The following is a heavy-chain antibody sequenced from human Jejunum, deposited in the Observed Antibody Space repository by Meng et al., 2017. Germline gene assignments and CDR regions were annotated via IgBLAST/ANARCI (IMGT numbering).Heavy chain of an antibody. J-gene: IGHJ5*01. D-gene: IGHD3-10*01. CDR1: GFIFDDYD. Sequence: GQKVGAGGGVAPPGGSLRLSCAASGFIFDDYDMTWVRQAPGKGLEWVSVILDRDGITSYADSVKGRFTISRDNSKNTLYLQMSSLRVDDTAVYHCANRAWLESWGQGTLVTVSS. V-gene: IGHV3-23*04. CDR3: ANRAWLES. CDR2: ILDRDGIT.